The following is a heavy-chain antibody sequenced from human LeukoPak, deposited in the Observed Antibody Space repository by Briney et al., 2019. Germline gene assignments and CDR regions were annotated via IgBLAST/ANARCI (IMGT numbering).Heavy chain of an antibody. J-gene: IGHJ3*02. V-gene: IGHV3-7*01. CDR1: GSTFSRYW. Sequence: GGSLRLSCAASGSTFSRYWMSWARQAPGKGLEWVANIKQDGSEKYYVDSVKGRFTISRDNAKNSLYLQMNSLRAEDTAVCYCGRDVSRGAGGAFDTWGQGTMVTVSS. CDR3: GRDVSRGAGGAFDT. CDR2: IKQDGSEK. D-gene: IGHD2-8*02.